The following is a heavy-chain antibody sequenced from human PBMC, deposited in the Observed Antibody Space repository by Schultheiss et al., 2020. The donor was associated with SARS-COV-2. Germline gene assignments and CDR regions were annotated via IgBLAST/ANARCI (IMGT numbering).Heavy chain of an antibody. Sequence: GESLKISCAASGFTFNDYRMNWVRQAPGKGLEWVSYISSSSSTIYYADSAKGRFTISRDNSKNTLYLQMNSLRAEDTAVYYCAKGGYCSSTSCFETYGLDVWGQGTTVTVSS. D-gene: IGHD2-2*01. CDR2: ISSSSSTI. V-gene: IGHV3-48*01. CDR3: AKGGYCSSTSCFETYGLDV. CDR1: GFTFNDYR. J-gene: IGHJ6*02.